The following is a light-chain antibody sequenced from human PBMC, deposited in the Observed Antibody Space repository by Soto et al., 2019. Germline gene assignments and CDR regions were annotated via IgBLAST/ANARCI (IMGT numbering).Light chain of an antibody. Sequence: EIVLTQSPGTLSLSPGERATLSCRASQSVTTNYLAWYQQKPGQAPRLLIYGASSRATGIPDRFSGSGSGTDFTLNISGLEPEDFAVYYCHQYGGSLLTFGGGTKVEIK. V-gene: IGKV3-20*01. CDR2: GAS. J-gene: IGKJ4*01. CDR1: QSVTTNY. CDR3: HQYGGSLLT.